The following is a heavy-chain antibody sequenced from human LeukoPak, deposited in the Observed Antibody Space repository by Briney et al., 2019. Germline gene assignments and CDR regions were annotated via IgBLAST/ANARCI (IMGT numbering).Heavy chain of an antibody. V-gene: IGHV1-58*02. CDR2: IVVGSGNT. CDR3: AADPYYDILTGPSPDY. CDR1: GFTFTSSA. J-gene: IGHJ4*02. Sequence: ASVKVSCKASGFTFTSSAMQWVRQARGQRLEWIGWIVVGSGNTNYAQKFQERVTITRDMSTSTAYMELSSLGSEDTAVYYCAADPYYDILTGPSPDYWGQGTLVTVSS. D-gene: IGHD3-9*01.